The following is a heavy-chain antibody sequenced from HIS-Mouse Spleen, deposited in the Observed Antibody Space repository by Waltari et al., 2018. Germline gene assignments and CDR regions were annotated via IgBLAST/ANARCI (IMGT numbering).Heavy chain of an antibody. D-gene: IGHD6-19*01. CDR3: ARDSIAVMDV. J-gene: IGHJ6*02. Sequence: QVQLVQSGAEVKKPGASVKVSCKASGYTFTGYYMHWVRQAPGQGLEWMGWINPTSGDTNYAQKFQGRVTMTRDTAISTAYMELSRLRSDDTAVYYCARDSIAVMDVWGQGTTVTVSS. CDR2: INPTSGDT. CDR1: GYTFTGYY. V-gene: IGHV1-2*02.